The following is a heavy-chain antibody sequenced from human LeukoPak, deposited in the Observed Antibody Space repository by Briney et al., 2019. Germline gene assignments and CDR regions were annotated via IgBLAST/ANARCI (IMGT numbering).Heavy chain of an antibody. V-gene: IGHV3-23*01. D-gene: IGHD3-3*01. CDR1: GFTFSSYA. Sequence: PGGSLRLSCAAPGFTFSSYAMSWVRQAPGKGLEWVSAISGSGGSTYYADSVKGRFTISRDNSKNTLYLQMNSLRAEDTAVYYCAKDEVTIFGVVHYYGMDVWGQGTTVTVSS. J-gene: IGHJ6*02. CDR2: ISGSGGST. CDR3: AKDEVTIFGVVHYYGMDV.